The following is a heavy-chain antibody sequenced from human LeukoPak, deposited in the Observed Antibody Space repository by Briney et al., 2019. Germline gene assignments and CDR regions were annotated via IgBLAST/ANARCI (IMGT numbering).Heavy chain of an antibody. D-gene: IGHD4-11*01. CDR3: ARAIGAKSDYSNYTTLIYYGMDV. J-gene: IGHJ6*02. CDR2: IYYSGST. Sequence: SETLSLTCTVSGGSISSSSYYWGWIRQPPGKGLEWIESIYYSGSTYYNPSLKSRVTISVDTSKNQFSLKLSSVTAADTAVYYCARAIGAKSDYSNYTTLIYYGMDVWGQGTTVTVFS. CDR1: GGSISSSSYY. V-gene: IGHV4-39*01.